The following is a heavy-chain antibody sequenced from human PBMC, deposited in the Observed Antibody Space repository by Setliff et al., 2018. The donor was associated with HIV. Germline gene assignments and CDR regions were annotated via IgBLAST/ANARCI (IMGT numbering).Heavy chain of an antibody. CDR1: GGSFSGYS. Sequence: PSETLSLTCAVYGGSFSGYSWSWIRQPPGKGLEWIGEVTHSGRTNYNPSLESRVTISVDTSKNQFSLNLSSVTTADTAVYYCARDRMPMASWVPDKWGQGTLVTVSS. J-gene: IGHJ4*02. D-gene: IGHD2-2*01. CDR3: ARDRMPMASWVPDK. V-gene: IGHV4-34*01. CDR2: VTHSGRT.